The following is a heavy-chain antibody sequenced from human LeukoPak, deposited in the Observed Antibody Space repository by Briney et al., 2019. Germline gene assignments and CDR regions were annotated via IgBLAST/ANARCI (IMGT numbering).Heavy chain of an antibody. V-gene: IGHV3-23*01. CDR2: ISGSGGST. Sequence: GGSLRLSCAGSVFTFSSYAMSWVRQAPGKGLEWVSAISGSGGSTYYADSVKGRFTISRDNSKNTLYLQMNSLRAEDTAVYYCAKTTAMVRPYYFDYWGQGTLVTVSS. CDR1: VFTFSSYA. J-gene: IGHJ4*02. CDR3: AKTTAMVRPYYFDY. D-gene: IGHD5-18*01.